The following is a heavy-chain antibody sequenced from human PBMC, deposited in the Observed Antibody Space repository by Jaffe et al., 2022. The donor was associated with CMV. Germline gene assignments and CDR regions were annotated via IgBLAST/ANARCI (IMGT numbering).Heavy chain of an antibody. V-gene: IGHV5-10-1*03. D-gene: IGHD6-6*01. CDR3: ARRARRIGAFDY. J-gene: IGHJ4*02. CDR1: GYDFTSNW. CDR2: IDPNDSNN. Sequence: EVQLVQSGAEVRKPGESLTISCKTSGYDFTSNWITWVRQMPGKGLEWMGRIDPNDSNNNYSPSFQGHVIISADKSTNTVYLHWASLKASDTAIYFCARRARRIGAFDYWGQGTLVSVSS.